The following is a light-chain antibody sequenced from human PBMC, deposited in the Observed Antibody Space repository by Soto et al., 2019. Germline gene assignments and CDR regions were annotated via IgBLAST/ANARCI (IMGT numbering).Light chain of an antibody. J-gene: IGLJ3*02. V-gene: IGLV2-14*01. Sequence: QSVLTQPASVSGSPGQSITISCTGTSSDIGGYNYVSWYQQYPGKAPKLIIYEVRNRASGVSNRFSGFKSGNTASLTISGLQAEDEADYHCSSYRSSGQGVFGGGTKVTVL. CDR3: SSYRSSGQGV. CDR1: SSDIGGYNY. CDR2: EVR.